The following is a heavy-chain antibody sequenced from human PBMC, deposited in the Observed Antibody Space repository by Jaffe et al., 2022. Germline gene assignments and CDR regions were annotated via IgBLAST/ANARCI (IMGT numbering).Heavy chain of an antibody. CDR1: GGSISSGSYY. J-gene: IGHJ3*02. CDR2: IYTSGST. V-gene: IGHV4-61*02. D-gene: IGHD3-16*02. Sequence: QVQLQESGPGLVKPSQTLSLTCTVSGGSISSGSYYWSWIRQPAGKGLEWIGRIYTSGSTNYNPSLKSRVTISVDTSKNQFSLKLSSVTAADTAVYYCARRIYYDYVWGSYRYVRGTNDAFDIWGQGTMVTVSS. CDR3: ARRIYYDYVWGSYRYVRGTNDAFDI.